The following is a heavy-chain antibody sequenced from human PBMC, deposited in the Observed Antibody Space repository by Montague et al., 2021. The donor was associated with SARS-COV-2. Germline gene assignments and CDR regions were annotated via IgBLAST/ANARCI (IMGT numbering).Heavy chain of an antibody. CDR1: GFTFGDYA. CDR2: ISGDGATA. V-gene: IGHV3-23*01. D-gene: IGHD3-9*01. J-gene: IGHJ6*02. CDR3: ARDLESTGYFDPYYYHGMDV. Sequence: SLRLSCAASGFTFGDYAINWVRQAPGKGLEWVASISGDGATAYYXXSLLGRFPISRDNSKNTLYLDMNSLRAEDTALYYCARDLESTGYFDPYYYHGMDVWGQGTTVTVSS.